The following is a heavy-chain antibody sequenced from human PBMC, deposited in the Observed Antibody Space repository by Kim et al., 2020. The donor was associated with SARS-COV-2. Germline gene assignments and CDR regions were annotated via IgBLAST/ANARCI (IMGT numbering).Heavy chain of an antibody. CDR3: ARSLRGVFDY. Sequence: SAYDADSVKGRFTNSRDNSKNTLYHQMDSLGAEDTAVYYCARSLRGVFDYWGQGTLVTVSS. V-gene: IGHV3-53*01. D-gene: IGHD3-10*01. J-gene: IGHJ4*02. CDR2: SA.